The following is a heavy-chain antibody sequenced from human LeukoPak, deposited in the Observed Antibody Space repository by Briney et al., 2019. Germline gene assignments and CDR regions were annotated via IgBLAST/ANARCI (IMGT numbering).Heavy chain of an antibody. CDR1: GYIFTGYY. CDR3: ARGGYYDSSGFDN. D-gene: IGHD3-22*01. CDR2: INPNSGGT. V-gene: IGHV1-2*02. J-gene: IGHJ4*02. Sequence: ASVKVSCKASGYIFTGYYMHWVRQAPGQGLEWMGCINPNSGGTKYAQKFQGRVTMTRDTSISTAYMELTGLGSDDTAVYYCARGGYYDSSGFDNWGQGTLVSVSS.